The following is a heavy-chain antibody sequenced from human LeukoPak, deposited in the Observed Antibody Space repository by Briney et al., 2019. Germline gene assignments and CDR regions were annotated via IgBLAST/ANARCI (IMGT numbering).Heavy chain of an antibody. CDR1: GFTFSSYG. CDR2: TWSDGSNK. J-gene: IGHJ6*02. CDR3: ARDLHYYVAMDV. V-gene: IGHV3-33*01. D-gene: IGHD3-10*02. Sequence: GGSLRLSCAASGFTFSSYGMHWVRQAPGKGLEWVASTWSDGSNKYYADSVKGRFTISRDNSKNTLYLQMNSLRAEDTAAYYCARDLHYYVAMDVWGQGTTVTVSS.